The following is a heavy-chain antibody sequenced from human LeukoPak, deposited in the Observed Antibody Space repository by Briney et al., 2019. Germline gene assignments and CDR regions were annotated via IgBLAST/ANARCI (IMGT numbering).Heavy chain of an antibody. CDR3: ARGRIAKIVVVHSFFYGMDV. Sequence: SETLSLTCTVSRGSINNYYWSWIRQPAGKGLEWIGRIYTRGSTNYNPSLKSRVTMLVDTSKNQFSLKLRSVTAADTAVYYCARGRIAKIVVVHSFFYGMDVWGQGTTVTVSS. D-gene: IGHD3-22*01. V-gene: IGHV4-4*07. CDR1: RGSINNYY. J-gene: IGHJ6*02. CDR2: IYTRGST.